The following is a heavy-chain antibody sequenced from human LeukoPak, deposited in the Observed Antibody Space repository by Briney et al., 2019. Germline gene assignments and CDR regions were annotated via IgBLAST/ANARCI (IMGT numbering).Heavy chain of an antibody. CDR2: INHSGGST. CDR3: ARVSGYDYYYYYGMDV. D-gene: IGHD5-12*01. CDR1: GYIFTSYD. V-gene: IGHV1-46*01. J-gene: IGHJ6*02. Sequence: ASVQVSRQASGYIFTSYDMHWVRQAPGQGLEWMGIINHSGGSTSYAQKFQGRVTMSRATSTSTVYMELSSLRSEDTAVYYCARVSGYDYYYYYGMDVWGQGTTVTVSS.